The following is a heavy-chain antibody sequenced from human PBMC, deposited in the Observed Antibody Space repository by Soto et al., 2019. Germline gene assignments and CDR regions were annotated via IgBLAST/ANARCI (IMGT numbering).Heavy chain of an antibody. D-gene: IGHD3-22*01. CDR3: AGLYHYDSSGYYDY. V-gene: IGHV1-46*01. CDR1: GNSFTTYY. J-gene: IGHJ4*02. CDR2: INPSGGRT. Sequence: ASVKVSCNASGNSFTTYYMHWVRQAPGQGLEWMGIINPSGGRTTYAQKFQGRVTMTRDTSTSTFHMELSSLPSEDTAVYYCAGLYHYDSSGYYDYWGQGTLAPVSS.